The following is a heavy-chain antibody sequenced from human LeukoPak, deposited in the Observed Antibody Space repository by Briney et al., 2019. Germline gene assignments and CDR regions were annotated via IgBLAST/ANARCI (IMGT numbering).Heavy chain of an antibody. Sequence: PGGSLRLSCAASGFTFSSYGMHWVRQAPGKGLERVAVIWYDGSNKYYADSVKGRFTISRENSKNTLYLQMNSLRAEDTAVYYCARDRLYRSSCHDYWGQGTLVTVSS. J-gene: IGHJ4*02. CDR3: ARDRLYRSSCHDY. V-gene: IGHV3-33*08. CDR1: GFTFSSYG. CDR2: IWYDGSNK. D-gene: IGHD6-13*01.